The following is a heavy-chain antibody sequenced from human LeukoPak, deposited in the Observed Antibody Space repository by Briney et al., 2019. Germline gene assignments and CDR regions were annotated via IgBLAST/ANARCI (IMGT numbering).Heavy chain of an antibody. D-gene: IGHD3-10*01. CDR1: GGSISSYY. CDR2: IYTSEST. J-gene: IGHJ4*02. Sequence: PSETLSLTCTVSGGSISSYYWNWIRQPAGKGLEWIGRIYTSESTNYNPSLKSRVTMSVDTSKNQFSLKLTSVTAADTAVYYCARVDYYGSGRFFDYWGQGTLVTVSS. V-gene: IGHV4-4*07. CDR3: ARVDYYGSGRFFDY.